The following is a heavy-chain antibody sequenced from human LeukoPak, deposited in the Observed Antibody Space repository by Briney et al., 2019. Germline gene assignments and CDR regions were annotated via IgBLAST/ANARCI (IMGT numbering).Heavy chain of an antibody. J-gene: IGHJ4*02. CDR3: AKGTVGAKY. CDR1: GFTFSSHW. V-gene: IGHV3-74*01. Sequence: PGGSLRLSCAASGFTFSSHWMHWVRQAPGKGLVWVSRINTDGSSTGYADSVKGRFTISRDNAKNSLYLQMDSLRVDDTAVYYCAKGTVGAKYWGQGTLVIVSS. CDR2: INTDGSST. D-gene: IGHD1-26*01.